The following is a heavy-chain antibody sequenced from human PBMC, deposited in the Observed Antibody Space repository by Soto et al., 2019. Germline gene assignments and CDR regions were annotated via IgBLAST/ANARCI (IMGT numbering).Heavy chain of an antibody. J-gene: IGHJ4*02. CDR1: GYTFTVYY. CDR3: ARDLANGGGSAGFDY. Sequence: ASVKVSCKASGYTFTVYYMHWVRQAPGQGLEWMGWINPKSGGTMYPQKFQGRVTMTWDTSISTAYMALTRLRSDDTAVYYCARDLANGGGSAGFDYLGQGTLVTVCS. V-gene: IGHV1-2*02. D-gene: IGHD1-26*01. CDR2: INPKSGGT.